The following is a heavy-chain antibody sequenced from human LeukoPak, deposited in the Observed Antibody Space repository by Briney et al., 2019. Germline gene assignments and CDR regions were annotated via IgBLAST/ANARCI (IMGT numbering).Heavy chain of an antibody. D-gene: IGHD2-2*03. CDR3: ARGDGYCSSTSCRWPDACDI. V-gene: IGHV1-18*01. J-gene: IGHJ3*02. CDR1: GYTFTSYG. Sequence: ASVKVSCKASGYTFTSYGISWVRQAPGQGLEWMGWISAYNGNTNYAQKLQGRVTMTTDTSTSTAYMELRSLRSDDTAVYYCARGDGYCSSTSCRWPDACDIWGQRTMVTVSS. CDR2: ISAYNGNT.